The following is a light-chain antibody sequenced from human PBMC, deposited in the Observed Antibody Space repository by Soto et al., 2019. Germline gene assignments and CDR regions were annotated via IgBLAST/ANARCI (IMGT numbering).Light chain of an antibody. V-gene: IGLV2-14*01. J-gene: IGLJ1*01. CDR2: EVT. CDR1: SNDVGGYKY. CDR3: SSYTNINTRACV. Sequence: QSALTQPRSVSGSPGQSVTISCTGTSNDVGGYKYVSWYQQHPGKAPKLIIYEVTDRPSGVSNRFSGSKSGNTASLTISGLQAEDEAEYYCSSYTNINTRACVFGTGTKLTVL.